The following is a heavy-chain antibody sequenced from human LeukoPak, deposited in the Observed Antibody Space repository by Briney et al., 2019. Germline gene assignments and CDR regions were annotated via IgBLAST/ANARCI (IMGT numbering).Heavy chain of an antibody. D-gene: IGHD3-22*01. CDR1: GYIFTSYW. Sequence: GESLKISCKGSGYIFTSYWIGWVRQAPGQGLEWMGWISAYNGNTNYAQKLQGRVTMTTDTSTSTAYMELRSLRSDDTAVYYCARDWKDYYDSSGYYYSLSLVYYYYYYGMDVWGQGTTVTVSS. CDR2: ISAYNGNT. J-gene: IGHJ6*02. V-gene: IGHV1-18*04. CDR3: ARDWKDYYDSSGYYYSLSLVYYYYYYGMDV.